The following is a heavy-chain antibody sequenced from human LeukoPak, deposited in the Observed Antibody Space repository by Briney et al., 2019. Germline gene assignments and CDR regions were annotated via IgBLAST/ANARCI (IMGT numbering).Heavy chain of an antibody. CDR1: GFTFSSYG. V-gene: IGHV3-30*03. D-gene: IGHD3-3*01. Sequence: GGSLRLSCAASGFTFSSYGMHWVRQAPGKGLEWVAVISYDGSNKYYADSVKGRFTISRDNSKNTLYLQMNSLRAEDTAVHYCAREVGDFWSGYYQNYFDYWGQGTLVTVSS. J-gene: IGHJ4*02. CDR3: AREVGDFWSGYYQNYFDY. CDR2: ISYDGSNK.